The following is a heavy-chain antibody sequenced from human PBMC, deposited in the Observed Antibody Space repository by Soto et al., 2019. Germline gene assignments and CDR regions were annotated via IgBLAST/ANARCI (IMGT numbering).Heavy chain of an antibody. D-gene: IGHD2-15*01. CDR1: GFTFSSYG. CDR3: AKGAQPYCSGGSCPGFDY. Sequence: GGSLRLSCAASGFTFSSYGMHWVRQAPGKGLEWVAVISYDGSNKYYADSVKGRFTISRDNSKNTLYLQMNSLRAEDTAVYYCAKGAQPYCSGGSCPGFDYWGQGTLVTVSS. V-gene: IGHV3-30*18. CDR2: ISYDGSNK. J-gene: IGHJ4*02.